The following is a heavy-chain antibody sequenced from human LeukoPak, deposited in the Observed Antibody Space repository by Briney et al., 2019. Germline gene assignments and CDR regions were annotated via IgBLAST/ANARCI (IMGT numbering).Heavy chain of an antibody. CDR2: IYYSGST. CDR3: ARGRITMIVVVRVHDAFDI. J-gene: IGHJ3*02. D-gene: IGHD3-22*01. V-gene: IGHV4-31*03. CDR1: GGSISSGGYY. Sequence: SETLSLTCTVSGGSISSGGYYWSWIRQHPGKGLEWIGYIYYSGSTYYNPSLKSRVTISVDTSKNQFSLKLSSVTAADTAVYYCARGRITMIVVVRVHDAFDIWGQGTMVTVSS.